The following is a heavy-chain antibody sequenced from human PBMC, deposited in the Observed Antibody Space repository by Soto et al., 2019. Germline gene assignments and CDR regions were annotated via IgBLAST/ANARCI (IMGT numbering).Heavy chain of an antibody. Sequence: ASETLSLTCAVYGGSFSGYYWSWIRQPPGKGLEWIGEINHSGSTNYNPSLKSRVTISVDTSKNQFSLKLSSVTAADTAVYYCARGFHYYDSTAWFDPWGQGTLVTVSS. D-gene: IGHD3-22*01. J-gene: IGHJ5*02. CDR3: ARGFHYYDSTAWFDP. CDR1: GGSFSGYY. V-gene: IGHV4-34*01. CDR2: INHSGST.